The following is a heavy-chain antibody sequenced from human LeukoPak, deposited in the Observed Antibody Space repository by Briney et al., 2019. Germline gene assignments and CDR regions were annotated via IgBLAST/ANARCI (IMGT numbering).Heavy chain of an antibody. CDR2: ISGSGGST. CDR3: ARVRAGYCTSTSCYTGMDV. CDR1: GFTFSSYA. J-gene: IGHJ6*02. D-gene: IGHD2-2*01. Sequence: GGSLRLSCAASGFTFSSYAMSWVRQAPGKGLEWVSAISGSGGSTYYADSVKGRFTISRGNSKFTLYMQMNSLRAEDTAVYYCARVRAGYCTSTSCYTGMDVWGQGTTVTVSS. V-gene: IGHV3-23*01.